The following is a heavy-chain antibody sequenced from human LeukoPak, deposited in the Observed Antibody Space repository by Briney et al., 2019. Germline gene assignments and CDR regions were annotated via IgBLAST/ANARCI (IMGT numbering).Heavy chain of an antibody. Sequence: GGSLRLSCAASGFTFSSYAMSWVRQALGKGLEWVSAISGSGGTTYYADSVKGRFTISRDNSKNTLYLQVNSLRAEDTAVYYCAKYNYDFWSGYPHYFDYWGQGTLVTVSS. CDR3: AKYNYDFWSGYPHYFDY. CDR1: GFTFSSYA. D-gene: IGHD3-3*01. CDR2: ISGSGGTT. V-gene: IGHV3-23*01. J-gene: IGHJ4*02.